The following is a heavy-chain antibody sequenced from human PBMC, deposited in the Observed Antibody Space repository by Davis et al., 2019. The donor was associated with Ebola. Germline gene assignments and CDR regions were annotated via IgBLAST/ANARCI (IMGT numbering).Heavy chain of an antibody. V-gene: IGHV3-30*03. CDR1: GFTFSSYG. Sequence: PGGSLRLSCAASGFTFSSYGMHWVRQAPGKGLEWVAVISYDGSNKYYADSVKGRFTISRDNSKNTLYLQMNSLRAEDTAVYYCARRIYGSGSYYNGAYYGMDVWGQGTTVTVSS. D-gene: IGHD3-10*01. CDR2: ISYDGSNK. CDR3: ARRIYGSGSYYNGAYYGMDV. J-gene: IGHJ6*02.